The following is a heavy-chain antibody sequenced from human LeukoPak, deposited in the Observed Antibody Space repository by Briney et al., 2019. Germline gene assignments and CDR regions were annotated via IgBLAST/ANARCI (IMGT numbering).Heavy chain of an antibody. CDR1: GFTFSSYW. CDR2: IKQDGSEK. J-gene: IGHJ3*02. V-gene: IGHV3-7*01. D-gene: IGHD1-26*01. Sequence: PGGSLRPSCAASGFTFSSYWMSWVRQAPGKGLEWVANIKQDGSEKYYVDSVKGRFTISRDNAKNSLYLQMNSLRAEDTAVYYCARDGMGAILDNAFDIWGQGTMVTVSS. CDR3: ARDGMGAILDNAFDI.